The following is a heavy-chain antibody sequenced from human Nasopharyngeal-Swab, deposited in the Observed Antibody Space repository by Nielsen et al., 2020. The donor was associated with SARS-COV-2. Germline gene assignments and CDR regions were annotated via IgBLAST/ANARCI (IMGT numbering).Heavy chain of an antibody. D-gene: IGHD6-19*01. J-gene: IGHJ5*02. CDR1: GFTFSSYD. CDR3: ARARPELEGRSVALLFDP. V-gene: IGHV3-13*04. CDR2: IGTAGDT. Sequence: LKIYCAASGFTFSSYDIHRVRQATGKRLEWVTAIGTAGDTYYPGSVKGRFTINRENATNTLYLQMNSLRAGDAAVDYCARARPELEGRSVALLFDPWGQGTLVTVSS.